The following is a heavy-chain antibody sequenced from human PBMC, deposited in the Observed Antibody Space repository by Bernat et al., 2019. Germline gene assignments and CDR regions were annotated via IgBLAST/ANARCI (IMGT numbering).Heavy chain of an antibody. V-gene: IGHV3-30*01. J-gene: IGHJ5*02. CDR3: ARAGIAAAEFGFDP. Sequence: QVQLVESGGGVVQPGRSLRLSCAASGFTFSSYAMHWVRQAPGKGLEWGAVISYDGSNKYYADSVKGRFTISRDNSKNTLYLQMNSLRAEDTAVYYCARAGIAAAEFGFDPWGQGTLVTVSS. D-gene: IGHD6-13*01. CDR1: GFTFSSYA. CDR2: ISYDGSNK.